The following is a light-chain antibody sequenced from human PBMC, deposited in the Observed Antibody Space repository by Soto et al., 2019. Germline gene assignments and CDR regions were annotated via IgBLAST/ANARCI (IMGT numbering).Light chain of an antibody. J-gene: IGLJ2*01. CDR3: QVWDSSSDHRVV. V-gene: IGLV3-21*02. CDR1: NIAIKS. Sequence: SYVLTQAPSVSVAPGQTARITCGGNNIAIKSVHWYQQKPGQAHVLVVYDDGDRPSGIPERFSGSNSGNTATLTITRVEVGDEADYHCQVWDSSSDHRVVFGGGTKVTVL. CDR2: DDG.